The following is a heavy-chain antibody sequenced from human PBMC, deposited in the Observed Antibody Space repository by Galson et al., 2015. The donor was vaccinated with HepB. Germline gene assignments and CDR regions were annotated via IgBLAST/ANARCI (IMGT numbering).Heavy chain of an antibody. CDR2: ISYDGSNK. Sequence: LRLSCAASGFTFSSYAMHWVRQAPGKGLEWVAVISYDGSNKYYADSVKGRFTISRDNSKNTLYLQMNSLRAEDTAVYYCASVAAAGLFDYWGQGTLVTVSS. D-gene: IGHD6-13*01. CDR1: GFTFSSYA. CDR3: ASVAAAGLFDY. V-gene: IGHV3-30*04. J-gene: IGHJ4*02.